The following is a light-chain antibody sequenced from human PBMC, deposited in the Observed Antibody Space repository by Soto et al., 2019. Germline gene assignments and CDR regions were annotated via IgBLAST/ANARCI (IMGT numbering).Light chain of an antibody. Sequence: ENVWTHSPATLSLYNKERATLSCRASQSVSRYLAWYQQKPGQAPRLLIYDASNRATGIPARFSGSGSGTDFTLTISCLEPEDFAVYYCQQRSNWPITFCQVTRLEIK. CDR3: QQRSNWPIT. CDR2: DAS. J-gene: IGKJ5*01. V-gene: IGKV3-11*01. CDR1: QSVSRY.